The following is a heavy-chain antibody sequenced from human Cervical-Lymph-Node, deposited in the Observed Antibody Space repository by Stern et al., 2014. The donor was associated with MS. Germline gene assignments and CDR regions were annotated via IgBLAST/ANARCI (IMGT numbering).Heavy chain of an antibody. Sequence: QVQLVQSGSELKKPGASVKVSCKASGYTFTRNAMNWVRQAPGQRLEWMGLINTNTGNTAYAQGFTGRFVFSLDTSVSTAYLQISSLKAEDTAIYYCARVKPAAILDYWGQGTLVTVSS. V-gene: IGHV7-4-1*02. CDR3: ARVKPAAILDY. J-gene: IGHJ4*02. D-gene: IGHD2-2*01. CDR2: INTNTGNT. CDR1: GYTFTRNA.